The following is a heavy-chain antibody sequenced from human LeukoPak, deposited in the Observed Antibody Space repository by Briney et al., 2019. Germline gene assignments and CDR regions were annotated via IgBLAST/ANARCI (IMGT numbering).Heavy chain of an antibody. D-gene: IGHD3-10*01. Sequence: GGSLRLSCAASGFAFSTYWMHWVRQVPGKGLVWVSRISSDGANANYADSVKGRFTISRDNAKNTLYLQMNSLRAEDTAVYYCVLLSLTPGWGQGTLVTVSS. CDR2: ISSDGANA. CDR1: GFAFSTYW. J-gene: IGHJ4*02. CDR3: VLLSLTPG. V-gene: IGHV3-74*01.